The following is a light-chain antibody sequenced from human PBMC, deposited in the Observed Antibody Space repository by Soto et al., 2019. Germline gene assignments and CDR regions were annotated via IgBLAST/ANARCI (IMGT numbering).Light chain of an antibody. V-gene: IGKV3-20*01. CDR3: QQHGSSPRT. J-gene: IGKJ1*01. CDR1: QTVSSTY. Sequence: EIVLTQSPGTLSLSPGERVALSCRASQTVSSTYLAWYQHKPGQAPRLLLYGASRRAAGIPDRFSGSGSGTDYTLTISRLEAEDFAVYYCQQHGSSPRTFGQGTKGEIK. CDR2: GAS.